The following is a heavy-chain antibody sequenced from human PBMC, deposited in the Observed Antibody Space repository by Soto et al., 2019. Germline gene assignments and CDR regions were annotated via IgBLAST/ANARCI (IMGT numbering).Heavy chain of an antibody. CDR1: GYTFTSYA. CDR3: ASQGLQRSPFDY. V-gene: IGHV1-69*13. Sequence: ASVKVSCKASGYTFTSYAISWVRQAPGQGLEWMGGIIPIFGTANYAQKFQGRVTITADESTSTAYMELSSLRSEDTAVYYCASQGLQRSPFDYWGQGTLVTVSS. J-gene: IGHJ4*02. D-gene: IGHD4-4*01. CDR2: IIPIFGTA.